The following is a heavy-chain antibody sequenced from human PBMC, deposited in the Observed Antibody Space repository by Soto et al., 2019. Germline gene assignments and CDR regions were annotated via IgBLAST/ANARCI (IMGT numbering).Heavy chain of an antibody. V-gene: IGHV3-30-3*01. Sequence: QVQLVESGGGVVQPGRSLRLSCAASGFSFSSFAFHWVRQAPGKGLEWVAVISYDGSNKYYADSVKGRFTISRDNSKNTLYLQMHSLRTEATAVYYCARDIEDYYGSGSYPSGIDYWGQGTLVTVSS. D-gene: IGHD3-10*01. CDR2: ISYDGSNK. CDR1: GFSFSSFA. J-gene: IGHJ4*02. CDR3: ARDIEDYYGSGSYPSGIDY.